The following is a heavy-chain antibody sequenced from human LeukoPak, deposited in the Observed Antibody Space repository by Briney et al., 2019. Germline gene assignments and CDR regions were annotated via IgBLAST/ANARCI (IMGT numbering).Heavy chain of an antibody. Sequence: ASVKVSCKASGYTFTGYYMHWVRQAPGQGLXWMGWINPNSGGTNYAQKFQGRVTMTRDTSIGTAYMELSRLRSDDTAVYYCASSIAAAGTGISYYFDYWGQGTLVTVSS. J-gene: IGHJ4*02. D-gene: IGHD6-13*01. V-gene: IGHV1-2*02. CDR1: GYTFTGYY. CDR2: INPNSGGT. CDR3: ASSIAAAGTGISYYFDY.